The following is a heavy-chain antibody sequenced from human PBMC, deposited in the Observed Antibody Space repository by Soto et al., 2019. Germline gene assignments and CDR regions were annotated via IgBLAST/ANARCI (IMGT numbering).Heavy chain of an antibody. J-gene: IGHJ3*02. CDR2: ISAYNGNT. CDR3: AKTRRSGWSGDAFDI. D-gene: IGHD6-19*01. V-gene: IGHV1-18*01. CDR1: GYTFTSYG. Sequence: GASVKVSCKASGYTFTSYGISWVRQAPGQGLEWMGWISAYNGNTNYAQKLQGRVTMTTDTSTSTAYMELRSLRSDDTAVYYCAKTRRSGWSGDAFDIWGQGTMVTVSS.